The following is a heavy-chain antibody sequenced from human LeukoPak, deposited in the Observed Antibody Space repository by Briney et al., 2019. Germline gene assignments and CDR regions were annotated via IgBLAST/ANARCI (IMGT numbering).Heavy chain of an antibody. D-gene: IGHD5-18*01. CDR2: INHSGST. V-gene: IGHV4-34*01. CDR1: GGSFSGYY. Sequence: SETLSLTCAVYGGSFSGYYWSWIRQPPGKGLDWIGEINHSGSTNYNPSLKSRVTISVDTSKNQFSLKLSSVTAADTAVYYCARGSTASDYWGQGTLVTVSS. J-gene: IGHJ4*02. CDR3: ARGSTASDY.